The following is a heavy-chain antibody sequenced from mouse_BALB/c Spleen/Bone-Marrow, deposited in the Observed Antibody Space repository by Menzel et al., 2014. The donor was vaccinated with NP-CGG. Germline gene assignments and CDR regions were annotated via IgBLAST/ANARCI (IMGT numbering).Heavy chain of an antibody. V-gene: IGHV1-5*01. CDR3: TLAYFGQGDWFFDV. CDR2: IYPGNSDT. Sequence: EVKLVESGTVLARPGASVKMSCKASDYTFTSYRMPWLKQRPGQGLEWIGAIYPGNSDTSYNQKFKGKAELTAVTSTSTAYMDLSSLTNEDSAVYYCTLAYFGQGDWFFDVWGAGTTVTVSS. J-gene: IGHJ1*01. CDR1: DYTFTSYR. D-gene: IGHD2-10*01.